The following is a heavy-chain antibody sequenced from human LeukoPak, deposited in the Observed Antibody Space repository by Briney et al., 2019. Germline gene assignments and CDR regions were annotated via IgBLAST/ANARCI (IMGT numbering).Heavy chain of an antibody. CDR2: IYYDGST. D-gene: IGHD5-18*01. J-gene: IGHJ5*02. CDR1: VGSLSIHNYY. Sequence: RPSETLSLTCTVFVGSLSIHNYYWTWIRQPPGKGLEWIGSIYYDGSTYYYPSLKSRVTISADTSKIQFSLQLSSVTAADTAVYFCGRHHSDGYSDPWGQGILVTVSS. CDR3: GRHHSDGYSDP. V-gene: IGHV4-39*01.